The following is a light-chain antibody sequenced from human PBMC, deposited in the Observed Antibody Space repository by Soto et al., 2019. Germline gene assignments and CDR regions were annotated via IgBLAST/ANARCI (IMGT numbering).Light chain of an antibody. J-gene: IGKJ5*01. Sequence: DPQMTQSPSSLAASVGDGVTITCQASQDINNHLNWYQQKPGKPPKLMIFDASILETGVPSRFSGGGSGTDFTFSISSLQPEDIATYYCQQYDNLSITFGQGTRLEVK. CDR2: DAS. CDR3: QQYDNLSIT. V-gene: IGKV1-33*01. CDR1: QDINNH.